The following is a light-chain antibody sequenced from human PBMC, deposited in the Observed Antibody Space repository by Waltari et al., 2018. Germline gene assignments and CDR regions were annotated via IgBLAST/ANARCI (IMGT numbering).Light chain of an antibody. J-gene: IGKJ1*01. V-gene: IGKV1-5*01. CDR3: QQYYSYWT. Sequence: DIQMTQSPSTLSASVGDRVTITCRASQRVSKWLAWYQQRPGKAPNLLIYDASALESGVPSRFSGRGSGTDFTLTISRLQPDDFATYYCQQYYSYWTFGQGTRVEMK. CDR2: DAS. CDR1: QRVSKW.